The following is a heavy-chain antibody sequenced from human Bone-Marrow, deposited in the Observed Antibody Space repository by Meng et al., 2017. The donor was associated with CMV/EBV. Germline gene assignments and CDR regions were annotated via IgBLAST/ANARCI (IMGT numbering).Heavy chain of an antibody. D-gene: IGHD1-26*01. J-gene: IGHJ4*02. CDR1: GYSISSGYY. V-gene: IGHV4-38-2*02. CDR2: IYHSGST. CDR3: ARGWELAPFDD. Sequence: SETLSLTCTVSGYSISSGYYWGWIRQPPGKGLEWIGSIYHSGSTYYNPSLKSRVTISVDTSKNQFSLKLSSVTAADTAVYYCARGWELAPFDDWGQGTLVTVSS.